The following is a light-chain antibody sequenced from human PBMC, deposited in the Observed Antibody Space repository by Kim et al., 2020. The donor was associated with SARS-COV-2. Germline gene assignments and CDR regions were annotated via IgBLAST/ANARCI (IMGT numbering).Light chain of an antibody. CDR3: GTWDSSLNGLV. CDR2: DNN. Sequence: GQKVTISCSRSSSNIGQNYVSWYQQFPGKAPKLLIYDNNKRHSGIPDRFSGSKSGTSATLGITGLQTGDEADYYCGTWDSSLNGLVFGGGTQLTVL. V-gene: IGLV1-51*01. CDR1: SSNIGQNY. J-gene: IGLJ2*01.